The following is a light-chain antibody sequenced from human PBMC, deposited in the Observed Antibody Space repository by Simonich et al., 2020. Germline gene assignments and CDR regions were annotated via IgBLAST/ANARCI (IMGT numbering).Light chain of an antibody. CDR3: MQGIHSIT. J-gene: IGKJ5*01. CDR2: EVS. V-gene: IGKV2-29*02. CDR1: QSLLHSDGKTY. Sequence: DIVMTQTPLSLSVTPGQPASISCTSSQSLLHSDGKTYLYWYLQKPGQSPQLLIYEVSSRVAGVPDRFSGSGSGTDFTLKISRVEAEDVGVYYCMQGIHSITFGQGTRLEIK.